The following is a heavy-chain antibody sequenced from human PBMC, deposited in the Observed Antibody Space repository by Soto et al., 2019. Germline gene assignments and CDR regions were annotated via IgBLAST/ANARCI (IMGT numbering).Heavy chain of an antibody. CDR1: GFTFSNAW. CDR3: TTDHPPQYYYDSSGPQGY. CDR2: IKSKTDGGTT. J-gene: IGHJ4*02. V-gene: IGHV3-15*01. D-gene: IGHD3-22*01. Sequence: VGSLRLSCGASGFTFSNAWMSWVRKSPGKGLEWVGRIKSKTDGGTTDYAAPVKGRFTISRDDSKNTLYLQMNSLKTEDTAVYYCTTDHPPQYYYDSSGPQGYWGQGTLVTVSS.